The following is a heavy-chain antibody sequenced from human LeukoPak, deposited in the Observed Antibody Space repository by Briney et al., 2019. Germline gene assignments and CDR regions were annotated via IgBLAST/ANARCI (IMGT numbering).Heavy chain of an antibody. CDR1: GFTFSNYG. CDR2: ISNDGNTK. D-gene: IGHD3-9*01. J-gene: IGHJ5*02. V-gene: IGHV3-30*18. Sequence: GGALRLSCAASGFTFSNYGFHWVRQAPGKGLEWVALISNDGNTKYYAGSLKGRFTISRDNSKNSLYLQMNSLRVEDTAVYYCAKDRYYEIRRWFDPWGQGILVTVSS. CDR3: AKDRYYEIRRWFDP.